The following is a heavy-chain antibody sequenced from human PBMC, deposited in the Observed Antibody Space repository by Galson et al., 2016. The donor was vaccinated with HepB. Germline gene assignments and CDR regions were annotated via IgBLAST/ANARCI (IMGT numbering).Heavy chain of an antibody. Sequence: YAMHWVRQAPGKGLEWVAVISYDGSNKYYADSVKGRFTISRDNSKNTLYLQMNSLRAEDTAVYYCARSRAARSYFDYWGQGTLVTVSS. D-gene: IGHD6-6*01. J-gene: IGHJ4*02. CDR3: ARSRAARSYFDY. CDR2: ISYDGSNK. CDR1: YA. V-gene: IGHV3-30-3*01.